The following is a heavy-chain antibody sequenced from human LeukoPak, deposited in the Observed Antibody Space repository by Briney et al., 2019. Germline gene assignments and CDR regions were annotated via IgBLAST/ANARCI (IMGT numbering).Heavy chain of an antibody. CDR2: INHSGST. CDR3: ARKDYDSSGYYYDWFDL. D-gene: IGHD3-22*01. CDR1: VGSFSRYY. J-gene: IGHJ5*02. Sequence: SETLSLTCAVYVGSFSRYYWSWIRQPPGKGLEWIGEINHSGSTNYNPSLKSRVTISVETSKNQFSLKLSSVTAADTAVYYCARKDYDSSGYYYDWFDLWGQGTLVTVSS. V-gene: IGHV4-34*01.